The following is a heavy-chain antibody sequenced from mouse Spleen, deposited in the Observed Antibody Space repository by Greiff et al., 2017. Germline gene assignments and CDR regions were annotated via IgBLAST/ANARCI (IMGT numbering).Heavy chain of an antibody. Sequence: EVHLVESGGGLVKPGGSLKLSCAASGFTFSSYAMSWVRQTPEKRLEWVATISSGGSYTYYPDSVKGRFTISRDNAKNTLYLQMSSLKSEDTAMYYCARHDGSYWYFDVWGAGTTVTVSS. CDR2: ISSGGSYT. CDR3: ARHDGSYWYFDV. CDR1: GFTFSSYA. V-gene: IGHV5-9-3*01. D-gene: IGHD2-3*01. J-gene: IGHJ1*01.